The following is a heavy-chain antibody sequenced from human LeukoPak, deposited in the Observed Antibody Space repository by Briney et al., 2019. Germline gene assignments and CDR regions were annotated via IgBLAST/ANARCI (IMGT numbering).Heavy chain of an antibody. CDR2: IIPIFGTA. V-gene: IGHV1-69*13. J-gene: IGHJ4*02. CDR3: ARLIWFGELGLDY. Sequence: ASVKVSCKASAGTFSSYAISWVRQAPGQGLEWMGGIIPIFGTANYAQKFQGRVTITADESTSTAYMELSSLRSEDTAVYYCARLIWFGELGLDYWGQGTLVTVSS. CDR1: AGTFSSYA. D-gene: IGHD3-10*01.